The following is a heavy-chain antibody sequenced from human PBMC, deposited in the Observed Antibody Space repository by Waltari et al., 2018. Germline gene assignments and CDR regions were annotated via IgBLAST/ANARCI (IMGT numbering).Heavy chain of an antibody. CDR3: ATHSSGWNYYYYGMDV. D-gene: IGHD6-19*01. CDR2: MYYSGRT. Sequence: QLQLQESGPGLVKPSETLSLTCTVSGGSISSSSYYWGWIRQPPGKGLEWIGSMYYSGRTYYNPSLKSRVTISVDTSKNQFSLTLSSVTAADTAVYYCATHSSGWNYYYYGMDVWGQGTTVTVSS. J-gene: IGHJ6*02. CDR1: GGSISSSSYY. V-gene: IGHV4-39*01.